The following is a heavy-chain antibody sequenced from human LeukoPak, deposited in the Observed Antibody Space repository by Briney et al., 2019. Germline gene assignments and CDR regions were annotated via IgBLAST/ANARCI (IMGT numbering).Heavy chain of an antibody. J-gene: IGHJ3*02. Sequence: SETLSLTCAVYGGSFSGYYWSWIRQPPGKGLEWIGEINHSGSTNYNPSLKSRVTISVDTSKNQFSLKLSSVTAADTAVYYCARPLLRRAFDIWGQGTMVTVSS. V-gene: IGHV4-34*01. CDR3: ARPLLRRAFDI. CDR1: GGSFSGYY. CDR2: INHSGST. D-gene: IGHD3-16*01.